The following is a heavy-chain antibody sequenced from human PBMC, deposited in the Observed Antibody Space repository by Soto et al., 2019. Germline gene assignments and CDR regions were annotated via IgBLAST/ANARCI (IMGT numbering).Heavy chain of an antibody. D-gene: IGHD3-10*01. Sequence: EVQLVETGGGLIQPGGSLRLSCAASGFTVSSNYMSWVRQAPGKGLEWVSVIYSGGSTYYADSVKGRFTISRDNSKNTLYLQMNRLRAEDTAVYYCARDSRQGNYIGYYFDYWGQGTLVTVSS. CDR1: GFTVSSNY. J-gene: IGHJ4*02. CDR2: IYSGGST. CDR3: ARDSRQGNYIGYYFDY. V-gene: IGHV3-53*02.